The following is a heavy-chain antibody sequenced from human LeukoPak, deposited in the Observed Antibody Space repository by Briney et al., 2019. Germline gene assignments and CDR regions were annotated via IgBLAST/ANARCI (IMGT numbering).Heavy chain of an antibody. Sequence: PGGSLRLSCAASGFTVSSSYVSWVRQAPGKGLEWVSVIYSGGITYYADSVKGRFTFSRDNSKNTLYLQMNSLRVDDTAVYYCARNGPGRYSSGWHGGAFDIWGQGTMVTVSS. CDR2: IYSGGIT. D-gene: IGHD6-25*01. CDR3: ARNGPGRYSSGWHGGAFDI. J-gene: IGHJ3*02. CDR1: GFTVSSSY. V-gene: IGHV3-53*01.